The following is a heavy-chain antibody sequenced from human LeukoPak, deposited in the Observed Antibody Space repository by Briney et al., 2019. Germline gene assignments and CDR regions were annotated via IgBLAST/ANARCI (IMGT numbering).Heavy chain of an antibody. CDR3: ARVLQNYDTGSGYYYYYYMDV. J-gene: IGHJ6*03. Sequence: GGSLRLSCSAAGFSFASYGMSWLRQAPGKGLEWLSYISSDSLITEYADSVKGRFTISRDNAQRSLALQMNSLRAEDTAVYYCARVLQNYDTGSGYYYYYYMDVWGKGTTATVSS. CDR2: ISSDSLIT. D-gene: IGHD3-22*01. V-gene: IGHV3-48*01. CDR1: GFSFASYG.